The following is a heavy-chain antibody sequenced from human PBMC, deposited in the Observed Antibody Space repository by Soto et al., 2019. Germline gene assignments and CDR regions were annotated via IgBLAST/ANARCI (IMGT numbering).Heavy chain of an antibody. CDR3: ARDAPGREGIVLVPAAMSS. CDR2: IIPIFGTA. V-gene: IGHV1-69*12. CDR1: GGTFSSYA. Sequence: QVQLVQSGAEVKKPGSSVKVSCKASGGTFSSYAISWVRQAPGQGLEWMGGIIPIFGTANYAQKFQGRVTITADESTSTAYMELSSLRSEDTAVYYCARDAPGREGIVLVPAAMSSWGQGTLVTVSS. J-gene: IGHJ5*02. D-gene: IGHD2-2*01.